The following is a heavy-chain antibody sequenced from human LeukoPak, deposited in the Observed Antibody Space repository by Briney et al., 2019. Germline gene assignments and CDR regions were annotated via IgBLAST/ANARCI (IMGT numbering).Heavy chain of an antibody. J-gene: IGHJ4*02. CDR1: GYTFTSYG. V-gene: IGHV1-18*01. CDR2: ISAYNGNT. D-gene: IGHD1-7*01. CDR3: ARDGRPGWNYAIDY. Sequence: GASVKVSCKTSGYTFTSYGISWVRQAPGQGLEWMGWISAYNGNTNYAQKVQGRVTMTTDTSTSTAYMELRSLRSDDTAVYYCARDGRPGWNYAIDYWGQGTLVTVSS.